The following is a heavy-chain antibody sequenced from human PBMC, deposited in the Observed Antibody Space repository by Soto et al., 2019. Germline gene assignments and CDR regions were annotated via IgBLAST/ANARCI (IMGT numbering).Heavy chain of an antibody. V-gene: IGHV3-74*01. J-gene: IGHJ5*02. D-gene: IGHD5-18*01. CDR3: ASWLYSYGFGHNWFDP. CDR1: GFTFSSYW. CDR2: INSVGSST. Sequence: PGGSLRLSCAASGFTFSSYWMHWVRQAPGKGLVWVSRINSVGSSTSYADSVKGRFTISSDNAKNTLYLQMNSLRAEDTAVYYCASWLYSYGFGHNWFDPWGQGTLVTVSS.